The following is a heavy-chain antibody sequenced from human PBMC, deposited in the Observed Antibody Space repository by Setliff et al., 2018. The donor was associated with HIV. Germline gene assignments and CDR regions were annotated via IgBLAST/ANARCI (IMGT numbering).Heavy chain of an antibody. CDR1: GFSFSNYW. D-gene: IGHD3-16*01. CDR3: ARVSESGVTGLMSYFQH. J-gene: IGHJ1*01. Sequence: GGSLRLSCAASGFSFSNYWMHWVRQAPGKGLEWVVVISYDGSNKYNADSVKGRFTVSRDNSKNTLYLQMNNLRAEDTAVYYCARVSESGVTGLMSYFQHWGQGTLVTVSS. CDR2: ISYDGSNK. V-gene: IGHV3-30*03.